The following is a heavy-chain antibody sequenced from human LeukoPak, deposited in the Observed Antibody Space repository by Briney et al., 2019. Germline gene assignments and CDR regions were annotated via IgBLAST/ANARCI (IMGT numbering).Heavy chain of an antibody. V-gene: IGHV5-51*01. CDR2: IYPDDSDT. CDR3: AGTDGYNFPFDY. Sequence: GESLKISCKVSGYSFATYWIGWVRQMPGKGLEWMGIIYPDDSDTRYSPSFQGQVTISADKSISTAYLQWSSLKASDTAMYYCAGTDGYNFPFDYWGQGTLVTVSS. CDR1: GYSFATYW. J-gene: IGHJ4*02. D-gene: IGHD5-24*01.